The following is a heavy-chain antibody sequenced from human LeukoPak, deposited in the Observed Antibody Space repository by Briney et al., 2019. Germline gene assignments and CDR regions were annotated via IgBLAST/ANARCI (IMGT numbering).Heavy chain of an antibody. Sequence: PGGSLRLSCGASGFTFDDYWMSWVRQAPGKGLEWVSSISGDSSDIYYADSVMGRSTISRDNAKNSVYLQINSLRAEDTAIYYCARRGYSDSSGYDYWGQGTLVTVSS. V-gene: IGHV3-21*01. J-gene: IGHJ4*02. D-gene: IGHD3-22*01. CDR2: ISGDSSDI. CDR3: ARRGYSDSSGYDY. CDR1: GFTFDDYW.